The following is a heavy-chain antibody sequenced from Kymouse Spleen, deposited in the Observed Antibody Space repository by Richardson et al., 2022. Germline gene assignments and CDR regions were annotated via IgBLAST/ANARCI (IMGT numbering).Heavy chain of an antibody. Sequence: QLQLQESGPGLVKPSETLSLTCTVSGGSISSSSYYWGWIRQPPGKGLEWIGSIYYSGSTYYNPSLKSRVTISVDTSKNQFSLKLSSVTAADTAVYYCARRGLGTAFDIWGQGTMVTVSS. CDR1: GGSISSSSYY. J-gene: IGHJ3*02. CDR2: IYYSGST. V-gene: IGHV4-39*01. CDR3: ARRGLGTAFDI. D-gene: IGHD7-27*02.